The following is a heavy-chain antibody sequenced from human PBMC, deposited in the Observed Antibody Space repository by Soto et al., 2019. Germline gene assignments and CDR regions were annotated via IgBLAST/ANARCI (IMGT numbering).Heavy chain of an antibody. CDR1: GFTLSTYW. V-gene: IGHV3-74*03. Sequence: PGGSLRLSCVASGFTLSTYWMHWVRQAPGEGLVWVSHINEDGSSTTYAGSAKGRFTISRDNAKNTLYLQMNSLRAEDTAVYYCARDGSGLIDLDYWGQGTLVTVSS. CDR2: INEDGSST. D-gene: IGHD6-19*01. J-gene: IGHJ4*02. CDR3: ARDGSGLIDLDY.